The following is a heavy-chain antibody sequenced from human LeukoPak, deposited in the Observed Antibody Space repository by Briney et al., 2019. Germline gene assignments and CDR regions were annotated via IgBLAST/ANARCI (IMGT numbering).Heavy chain of an antibody. CDR2: ISHDGGNK. Sequence: GGSLRLSCVASGFAFSQFPVHWVRQAPGKRLEWVAFISHDGGNKKYGDSVKGRFTISRDNSKNTLYLQMNSLRAEDTAVYYCAKDPMTSVTTTAYWGQGTLVAVSS. V-gene: IGHV3-30*18. CDR1: GFAFSQFP. CDR3: AKDPMTSVTTTAY. J-gene: IGHJ4*02. D-gene: IGHD4-17*01.